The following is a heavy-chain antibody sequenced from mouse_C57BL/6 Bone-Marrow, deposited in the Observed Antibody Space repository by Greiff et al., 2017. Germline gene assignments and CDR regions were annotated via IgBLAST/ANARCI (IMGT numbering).Heavy chain of an antibody. J-gene: IGHJ4*01. CDR3: ARDLTGTDYYAMDY. D-gene: IGHD4-1*01. Sequence: VQLQQPGAELVKPGSSVKLSCKASGYTFTSYWMHWVKQRPGRGLEWIGRIDPNSGGTKYNEKFKSKATLTVDKPSSTAYMQLSSLTSEDSAVYYCARDLTGTDYYAMDYWGQGTSVTVSS. CDR2: IDPNSGGT. CDR1: GYTFTSYW. V-gene: IGHV1-72*01.